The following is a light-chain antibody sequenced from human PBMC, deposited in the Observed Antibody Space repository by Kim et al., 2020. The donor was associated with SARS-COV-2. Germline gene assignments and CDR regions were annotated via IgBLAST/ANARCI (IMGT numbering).Light chain of an antibody. Sequence: SVSPGQTARITCSGVVLAKKYVRWFQQKPGQAPVLVIYKDSERPSGIPERFSGSSSGTTLTLTISGAQAEDAADYYCYSAADNNLVFGGGTQLTVL. CDR3: YSAADNNLV. CDR2: KDS. V-gene: IGLV3-27*01. CDR1: VLAKKY. J-gene: IGLJ2*01.